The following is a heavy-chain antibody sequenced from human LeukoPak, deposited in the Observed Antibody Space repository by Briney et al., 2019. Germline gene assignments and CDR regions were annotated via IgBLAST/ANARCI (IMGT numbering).Heavy chain of an antibody. CDR2: IRSKANSYAT. D-gene: IGHD6-13*01. J-gene: IGHJ5*02. V-gene: IGHV3-73*01. CDR3: TRLPDGDKRWYRGFMDRGWFDP. Sequence: GGSLRLSCAASGFTFSSYAMSWVRQASGKGLEWVGRIRSKANSYATAYAASVKGRFTISRDDSKNTAYLQMNSLKTEDTAVYYCTRLPDGDKRWYRGFMDRGWFDPWGQGTLVTVSS. CDR1: GFTFSSYA.